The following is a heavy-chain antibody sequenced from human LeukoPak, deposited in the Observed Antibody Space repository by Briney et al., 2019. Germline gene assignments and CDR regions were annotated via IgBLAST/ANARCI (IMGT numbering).Heavy chain of an antibody. D-gene: IGHD6-13*01. CDR3: ARRVRMKYSSSWYRSGFDY. V-gene: IGHV4-4*02. Sequence: SGTLSLTCAVSGGSISSSNWWSWVRQPPGKGLEWIGEINHSGSTNYNPSLKSRVTISVDTSKNQFSLKLSSVTAADTAVYYCARRVRMKYSSSWYRSGFDYWGQGTLVTVSS. J-gene: IGHJ4*02. CDR1: GGSISSSNW. CDR2: INHSGST.